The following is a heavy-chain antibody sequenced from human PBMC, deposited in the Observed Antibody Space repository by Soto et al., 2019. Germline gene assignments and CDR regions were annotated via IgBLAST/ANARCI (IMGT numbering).Heavy chain of an antibody. CDR1: GYSFTSYW. D-gene: IGHD4-17*01. CDR3: ARHDDYGDYGANWFDP. CDR2: IYPGDSDT. V-gene: IGHV5-51*01. J-gene: IGHJ5*02. Sequence: EVQLVQSGAEVKKPGESLKISCKGSGYSFTSYWIGWVRQMPGKGLEWMGIIYPGDSDTRYSPSFQGQVTISADKSISTAYLQWSSLKASDTAMYYCARHDDYGDYGANWFDPWGQGTLVTVSS.